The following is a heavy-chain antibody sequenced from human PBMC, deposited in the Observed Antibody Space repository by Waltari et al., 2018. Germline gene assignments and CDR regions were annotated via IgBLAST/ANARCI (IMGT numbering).Heavy chain of an antibody. D-gene: IGHD3-3*01. CDR2: LDPEDGET. Sequence: QVQLVQSGAEVKKPGASVKVSCKVSGSTLTELTIPWVRQAPGKGLEWMGGLDPEDGETIYAQKFQGRVTMTEDTSTDTAYMELSSLRSEDTAVYYCATGATIFGVVTNNWFDPWGQGTLVTVSS. J-gene: IGHJ5*02. CDR1: GSTLTELT. CDR3: ATGATIFGVVTNNWFDP. V-gene: IGHV1-24*01.